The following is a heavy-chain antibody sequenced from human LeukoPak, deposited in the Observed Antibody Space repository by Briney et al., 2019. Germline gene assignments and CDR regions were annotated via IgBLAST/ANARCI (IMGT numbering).Heavy chain of an antibody. D-gene: IGHD1-1*01. CDR3: AFGGGTAGLFDY. V-gene: IGHV4-34*01. CDR2: INHSGST. CDR1: GGSFSGYY. J-gene: IGHJ4*02. Sequence: KASETLSLTCAVYGGSFSGYYWSWIRQPPGKGLEWIGEINHSGSTNYNPSLKSRVTISVDTSKNQCSLKLSSVTAADTAVYFCAFGGGTAGLFDYLGQGTLVTVSS.